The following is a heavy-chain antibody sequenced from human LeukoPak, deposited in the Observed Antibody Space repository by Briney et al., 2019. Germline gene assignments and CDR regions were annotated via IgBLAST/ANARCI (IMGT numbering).Heavy chain of an antibody. V-gene: IGHV3-30*02. D-gene: IGHD4-11*01. CDR2: IRYDGSNK. CDR1: GFTFSSYG. J-gene: IGHJ4*02. CDR3: ARGWPVTIDY. Sequence: GGSLRLSCAASGFTFSSYGMHWVRQAPGKGLEWVAFIRYDGSNKYYADSVKGRFTISRDNAKNSLYLQMNNLRAEDTAVYYCARGWPVTIDYWGQGTLVTVSS.